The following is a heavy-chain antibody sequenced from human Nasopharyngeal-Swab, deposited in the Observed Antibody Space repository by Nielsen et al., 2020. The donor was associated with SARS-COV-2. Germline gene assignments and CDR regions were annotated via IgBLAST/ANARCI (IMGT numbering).Heavy chain of an antibody. CDR1: GFTVSSNY. CDR3: ARATAERITMIVNAFDI. CDR2: IYSGGST. J-gene: IGHJ3*02. D-gene: IGHD3-22*01. Sequence: GESLKISCVASGFTVSSNYMSWVRQAPGKGLEWVSVIYSGGSTYYADSVKGRFTISRDNSKNTLYLQMNSLRAEDTAVYYCARATAERITMIVNAFDIWGQGTMVTVSS. V-gene: IGHV3-53*01.